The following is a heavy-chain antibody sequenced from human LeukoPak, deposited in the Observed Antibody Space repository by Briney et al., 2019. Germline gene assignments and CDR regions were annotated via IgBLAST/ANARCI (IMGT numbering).Heavy chain of an antibody. V-gene: IGHV3-21*01. Sequence: SGGSLRLSCVASEFVFSSHAMIWVRQAPGKGLEWISSITSSSSGIFYADSVRGRFTISRDNANNALHLQMNSLRAEDTAVYYCARVFWETVNTGYYSDFWGQGTLVTVSS. CDR2: ITSSSSGI. D-gene: IGHD3-22*01. J-gene: IGHJ4*02. CDR3: ARVFWETVNTGYYSDF. CDR1: EFVFSSHA.